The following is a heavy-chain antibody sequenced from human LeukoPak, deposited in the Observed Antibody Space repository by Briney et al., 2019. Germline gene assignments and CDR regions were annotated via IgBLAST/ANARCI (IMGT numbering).Heavy chain of an antibody. V-gene: IGHV4-59*01. D-gene: IGHD3-10*01. CDR1: GGSISSYY. J-gene: IGHJ3*02. CDR2: IYYSGST. CDR3: ARVSYQSMVRGDYAFDI. Sequence: SETLSLTCTVSGGSISSYYWSWIRQPPGKGLEWIGYIYYSGSTNYNPSLKSRVTISVDTSKNQFSLKLSSVTAADTAVYYCARVSYQSMVRGDYAFDIWGQGTMVTVSS.